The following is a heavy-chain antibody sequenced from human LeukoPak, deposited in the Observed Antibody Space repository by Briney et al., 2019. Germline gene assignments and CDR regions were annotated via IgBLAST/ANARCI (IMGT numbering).Heavy chain of an antibody. D-gene: IGHD2-15*01. CDR1: GGSFSGYY. CDR3: ARNYRYCSGGSCYMDYYYYYMDV. V-gene: IGHV4-34*01. CDR2: INHSGST. Sequence: PSETLSLTCAVYGGSFSGYYWSWIRQPPGKGLERIGEINHSGSTNYNPSLKSRVTISVDTSKNQFSLKLSSATAADTAVYYCARNYRYCSGGSCYMDYYYYYMDVWGKGTTVTVSS. J-gene: IGHJ6*03.